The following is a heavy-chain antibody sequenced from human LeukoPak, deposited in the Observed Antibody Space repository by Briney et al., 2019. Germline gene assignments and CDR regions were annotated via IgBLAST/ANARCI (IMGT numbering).Heavy chain of an antibody. V-gene: IGHV4-39*01. J-gene: IGHJ5*02. CDR1: GGSISSSSYY. CDR2: IYYSGST. Sequence: PSETLSLTCTVSGGSISSSSYYWGWIRQPPGKGLEWIGSIYYSGSTYYNPSLKSRVTISVDTPKNQFSLKLSSVTAADTAVYYCARRLSSSWTYNWFDPWGQGTLVTVSS. D-gene: IGHD6-13*01. CDR3: ARRLSSSWTYNWFDP.